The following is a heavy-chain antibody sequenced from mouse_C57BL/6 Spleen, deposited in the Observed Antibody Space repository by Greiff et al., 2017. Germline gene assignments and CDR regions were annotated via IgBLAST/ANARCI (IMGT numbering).Heavy chain of an antibody. CDR1: GYTFTSYW. D-gene: IGHD1-1*01. J-gene: IGHJ4*01. V-gene: IGHV1-55*01. CDR3: ARPPYYYGSSYDAMDY. Sequence: QVQLQQSGAELVKPGASVKMSCKASGYTFTSYWITWVKQRPGQGLEWIGDIYPGSGSTNYNEKFKSKATLTVDTSSSTAYMQLSSLTSEDSAVYYCARPPYYYGSSYDAMDYWGQGTSVTVSS. CDR2: IYPGSGST.